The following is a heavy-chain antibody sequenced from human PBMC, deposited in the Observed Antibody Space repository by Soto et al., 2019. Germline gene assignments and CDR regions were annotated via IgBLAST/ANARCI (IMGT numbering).Heavy chain of an antibody. CDR2: IYSGGST. D-gene: IGHD2-15*01. V-gene: IGHV3-66*01. Sequence: GGSLRLSCAASGFTVSSNYMNWVRQAPGKGLELVSVIYSGGSTYYADSVKGRFTISRDNSKNTLYLQMNSLRAEDTAVYYCARTCSGGTCSFDYWGQGTLVTVSS. CDR3: ARTCSGGTCSFDY. CDR1: GFTVSSNY. J-gene: IGHJ4*02.